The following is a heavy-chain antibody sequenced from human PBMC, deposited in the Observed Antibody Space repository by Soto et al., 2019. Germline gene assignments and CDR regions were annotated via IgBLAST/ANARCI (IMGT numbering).Heavy chain of an antibody. D-gene: IGHD2-15*01. Sequence: SETLSLTCTVSGGSVSSGSYYWSWIRQPPGKGLEWIGYIYYSGSTYYNPSLRSRVTISVDTSKNQFSLKLSSVTAADTAVYYCARYGSGECNRGSCYSPFDYWGQGTLVTV. CDR1: GGSVSSGSYY. CDR2: IYYSGST. V-gene: IGHV4-61*01. CDR3: ARYGSGECNRGSCYSPFDY. J-gene: IGHJ4*02.